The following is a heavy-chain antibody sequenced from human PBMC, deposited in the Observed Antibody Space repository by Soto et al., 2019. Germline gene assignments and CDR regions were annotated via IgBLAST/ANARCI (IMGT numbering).Heavy chain of an antibody. CDR2: ISWDGGST. Sequence: GGSLRLSCAASGFIFDDYTMHWVRQVPGKGLEWVSLISWDGGSTYYADSVKGRFTISRDNSKNSLYLQMNSLRTEDTALYYCAKVARPLQWLSTYFDYWGQGTLVTVSS. CDR1: GFIFDDYT. V-gene: IGHV3-43*01. D-gene: IGHD6-19*01. J-gene: IGHJ4*02. CDR3: AKVARPLQWLSTYFDY.